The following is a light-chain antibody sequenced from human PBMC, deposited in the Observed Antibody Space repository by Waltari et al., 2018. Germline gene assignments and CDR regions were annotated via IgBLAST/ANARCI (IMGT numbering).Light chain of an antibody. CDR2: DAS. CDR3: LHVNSFPIT. Sequence: DIQMTQSPSSVSASIGDRVTITCRASQGISNLLAWYQQKPVKAPRLLIYDASTLQSGVPSRFSGSGYGTDFSLTISSLQPDDFATYSCLHVNSFPITFGGGTKVDIK. CDR1: QGISNL. V-gene: IGKV1-12*01. J-gene: IGKJ4*01.